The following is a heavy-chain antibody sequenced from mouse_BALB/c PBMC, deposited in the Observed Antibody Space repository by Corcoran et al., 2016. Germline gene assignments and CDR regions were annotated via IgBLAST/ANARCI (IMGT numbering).Heavy chain of an antibody. CDR3: AREYGNYLDY. D-gene: IGHD2-10*02. J-gene: IGHJ2*01. V-gene: IGHV1-18*01. CDR1: GYTFTDYN. Sequence: EVLLQQSGPELVKPGASVKIPCKASGYTFTDYNMDWVKQSNGTSLEWIGDINPNNGGTIYNQKFKGKATLTVDTSSSTAYMELRSLTSADTAVYYCAREYGNYLDYWGQGTTLTVAS. CDR2: INPNNGGT.